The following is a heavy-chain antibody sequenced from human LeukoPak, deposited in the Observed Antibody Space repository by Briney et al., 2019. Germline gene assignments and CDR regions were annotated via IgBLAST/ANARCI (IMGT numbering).Heavy chain of an antibody. J-gene: IGHJ4*02. CDR2: TIPIFGTA. CDR1: GGTFSSYA. CDR3: AREGAAAAFDY. V-gene: IGHV1-69*05. D-gene: IGHD6-13*01. Sequence: ASVKVSCKASGGTFSSYAISWVRQAPGQGLEWMGGTIPIFGTANYAQKFQGRVTITTDESTSTAYMELSSLRSEDTAVYYCAREGAAAAFDYWGQGTLVTVSS.